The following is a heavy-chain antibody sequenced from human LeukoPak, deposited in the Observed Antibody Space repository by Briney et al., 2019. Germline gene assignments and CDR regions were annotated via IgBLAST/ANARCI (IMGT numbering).Heavy chain of an antibody. CDR1: GFTFDDYA. CDR3: AKGPQQRKYFQH. D-gene: IGHD6-13*01. Sequence: AGRSLRLSCAASGFTFDDYAMHWVRQAPGKGLEWVSGISWNSGSIGYADSVKGRFTISRDNAKNSLYLQMNSLRAEDTALYYCAKGPQQRKYFQHWGQGTLVTVSS. J-gene: IGHJ1*01. V-gene: IGHV3-9*01. CDR2: ISWNSGSI.